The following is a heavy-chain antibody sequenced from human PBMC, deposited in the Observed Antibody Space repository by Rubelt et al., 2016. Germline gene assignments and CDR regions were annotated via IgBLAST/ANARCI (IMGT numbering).Heavy chain of an antibody. J-gene: IGHJ4*02. CDR3: GRDLSGRDDY. CDR1: GFTFSSYG. D-gene: IGHD1-26*01. CDR2: ISSRSTYI. Sequence: EVQLVESGGGVVQPGRSLRLSCAASGFTFSSYGMHWVRQAPGKGLEWVSSISSRSTYIFYADSVKGRFTISRDNAKNSLYLQMNSRRAEDTAVYFCGRDLSGRDDYWGQGTLVTVSS. V-gene: IGHV3-21*01.